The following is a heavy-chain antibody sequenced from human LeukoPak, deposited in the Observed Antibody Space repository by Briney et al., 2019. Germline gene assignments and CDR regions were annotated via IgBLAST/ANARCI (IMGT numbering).Heavy chain of an antibody. CDR2: ISYDGSNK. CDR3: ARDGSSWYWGYYYGMDV. J-gene: IGHJ6*02. D-gene: IGHD6-13*01. Sequence: PGGSLRLSCAASGFTFSSYAMHWVRQAPGKGLEGVAVISYDGSNKYYADSVKGRFTISRDNSKNTLYLQMNSLRAEDTAVYYCARDGSSWYWGYYYGMDVWGQGTTVTVSS. V-gene: IGHV3-30*04. CDR1: GFTFSSYA.